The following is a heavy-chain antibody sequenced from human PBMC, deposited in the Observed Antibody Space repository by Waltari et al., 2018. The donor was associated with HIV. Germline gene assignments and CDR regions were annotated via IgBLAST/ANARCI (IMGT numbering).Heavy chain of an antibody. CDR1: GGTFSIYA. J-gene: IGHJ5*02. CDR2: IIPIFGTA. D-gene: IGHD6-13*01. Sequence: QVQLVQSGAEVKKPGSSVKVSCKASGGTFSIYAISWVRQAPGQGLEWMGGIIPIFGTANYAQKCQGRVTITADESTSTDYMELSRLRSEDTAVYYCARAERVAAAEGWFDPWGQGTLVTVSS. CDR3: ARAERVAAAEGWFDP. V-gene: IGHV1-69*01.